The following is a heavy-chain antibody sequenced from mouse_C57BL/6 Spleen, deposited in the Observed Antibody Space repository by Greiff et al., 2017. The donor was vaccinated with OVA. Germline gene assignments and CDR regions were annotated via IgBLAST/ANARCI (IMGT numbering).Heavy chain of an antibody. CDR3: SIGRGSFYWYFDV. Sequence: QVQLQQPGADLVKPGASVKVSCKASGYTFTSYWMHWVKQMPGQGLEWIGRIHPSDSDTNYNQKFKGKATLTVDKSSSTAYMQLSSLTPEDSAVYYYSIGRGSFYWYFDVWGTGTTVTVSS. CDR1: GYTFTSYW. J-gene: IGHJ1*03. CDR2: IHPSDSDT. V-gene: IGHV1-74*01.